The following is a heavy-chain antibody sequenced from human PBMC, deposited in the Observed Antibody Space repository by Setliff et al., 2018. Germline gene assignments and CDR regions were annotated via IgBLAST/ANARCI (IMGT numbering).Heavy chain of an antibody. CDR3: ARGRMRGSCSGPSCTYDPFDI. D-gene: IGHD2-2*01. Sequence: SETLSLTCTVSGGSVSPYFWSWIRQPPGKGLEWIGSIYHSGSSYYNPSLRSRVTISVDTSKNQFSLILRSVTAADTAVYYCARGRMRGSCSGPSCTYDPFDIWGQGTQVTVSS. V-gene: IGHV4-59*02. J-gene: IGHJ3*02. CDR2: IYHSGSS. CDR1: GGSVSPYF.